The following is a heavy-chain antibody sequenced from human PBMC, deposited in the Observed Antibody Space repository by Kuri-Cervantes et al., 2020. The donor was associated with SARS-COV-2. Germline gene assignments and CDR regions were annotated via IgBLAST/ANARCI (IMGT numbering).Heavy chain of an antibody. J-gene: IGHJ6*04. CDR1: GIISSSYW. CDR2: IKQDGSEK. D-gene: IGHD2-2*01. CDR3: AREVSHHCSSTSCSRGWGLDV. Sequence: GESLKISCAAAGIISSSYWMSWVRQAPGKVLEWVSNIKQDGSEKYYVDSVKGRFTISRDNAKNSLYLQMNSLRAEDTAVYYCAREVSHHCSSTSCSRGWGLDVWGKGTTVTVSS. V-gene: IGHV3-7*01.